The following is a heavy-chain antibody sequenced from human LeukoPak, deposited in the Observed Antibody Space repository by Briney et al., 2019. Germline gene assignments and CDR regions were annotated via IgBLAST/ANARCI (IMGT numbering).Heavy chain of an antibody. V-gene: IGHV3-30-3*01. CDR1: GFTFSSYA. Sequence: PGGSLRLSCAASGFTFSSYAMHWVRQAPGKGLEWVAVISYDGSNKYYADSVKGRFTISRDNSKNTLYLQMNSLRAEDTAVYYCARELERWLQSGDAFDIWGQGTMVTVSS. CDR3: ARELERWLQSGDAFDI. CDR2: ISYDGSNK. D-gene: IGHD5-24*01. J-gene: IGHJ3*02.